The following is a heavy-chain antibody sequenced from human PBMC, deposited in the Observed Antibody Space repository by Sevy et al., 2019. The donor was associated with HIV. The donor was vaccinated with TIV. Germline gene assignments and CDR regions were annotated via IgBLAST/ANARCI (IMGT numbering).Heavy chain of an antibody. CDR2: ISYDENIE. Sequence: GGSLRLSCAASVFAFNTFGMHWVRRAPGKGLEWVAFISYDENIEYYADSVKGRFTISRDNSKNMLYLQMSSLRAEDTAMYYCARDRYCSTTRCYNWIDPWGQGTLVTVSS. D-gene: IGHD2-2*01. CDR1: VFAFNTFG. CDR3: ARDRYCSTTRCYNWIDP. J-gene: IGHJ5*02. V-gene: IGHV3-33*01.